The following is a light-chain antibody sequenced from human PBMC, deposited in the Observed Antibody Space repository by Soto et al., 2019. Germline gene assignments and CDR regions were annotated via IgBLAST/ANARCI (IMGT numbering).Light chain of an antibody. CDR1: SSDVGSYNL. CDR3: CSYAGSSTFNVV. CDR2: EGS. Sequence: QSVLTQPASVSGSPGQSITISCTGTSSDVGSYNLVSWYQQHPGKAPKLMIYEGSKRPSGVSIRFSGSKSGNTASLTISGLQAEDEADYYCCSYAGSSTFNVVFGGGTKLTVL. J-gene: IGLJ2*01. V-gene: IGLV2-23*03.